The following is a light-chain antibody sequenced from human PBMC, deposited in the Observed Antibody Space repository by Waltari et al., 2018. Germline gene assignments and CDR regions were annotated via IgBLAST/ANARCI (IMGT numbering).Light chain of an antibody. V-gene: IGLV5-45*01. CDR2: YKSDSDK. J-gene: IGLJ2*01. CDR3: RIWHSSAHGA. Sequence: GGPAQYVLRYKSDSDKQQGSGVPSLFSGSEDASSNGGILRISGRQSEDEVDYYCRIWHSSAHGAFGGGTKLTVL.